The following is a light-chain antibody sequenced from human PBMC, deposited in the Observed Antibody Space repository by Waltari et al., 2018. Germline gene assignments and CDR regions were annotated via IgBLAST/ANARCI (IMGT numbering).Light chain of an antibody. CDR3: QQYYTTPLT. Sequence: DIVMTQSPDSLAVSLGERAPINCKSSQTVLYNSNNKNYLAWYQQKPGQPPQLLIYWASTRESGVPDRFSGSGSGTDFSLTISSLQAEDVAVYYCQQYYTTPLTFGGGTKVEIK. V-gene: IGKV4-1*01. J-gene: IGKJ4*01. CDR1: QTVLYNSNNKNY. CDR2: WAS.